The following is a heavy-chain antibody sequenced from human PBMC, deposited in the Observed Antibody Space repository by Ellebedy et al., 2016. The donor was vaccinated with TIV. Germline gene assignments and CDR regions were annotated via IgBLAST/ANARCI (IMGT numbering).Heavy chain of an antibody. CDR3: ARYYARAWNHFDY. D-gene: IGHD1-1*01. J-gene: IGHJ4*02. CDR1: GGSIRSYF. V-gene: IGHV4-59*08. Sequence: SETLSLTCTVSGGSIRSYFWSWIRQPPGKGLEWIGHISYSVNTDYNPSLKSRVAISVDTSKNQFSLRLSSVTAADTAVYYGARYYARAWNHFDYWGQGTLVTVSS. CDR2: ISYSVNT.